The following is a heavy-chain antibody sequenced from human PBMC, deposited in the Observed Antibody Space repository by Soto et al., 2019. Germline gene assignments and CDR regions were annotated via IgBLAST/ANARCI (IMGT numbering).Heavy chain of an antibody. CDR2: ISWNSGSI. Sequence: EVQLVESGGGLVQPGRSLRLSCAASGFTFDDYAMHWVRQAPGKGLEWVSGISWNSGSIGYADSVKGRFTISRDNAKNSLYLQMNSLRAEDTALYYCAKGYYDILTGYYAFDYWGQGTLVTVSS. J-gene: IGHJ4*02. CDR1: GFTFDDYA. D-gene: IGHD3-9*01. V-gene: IGHV3-9*01. CDR3: AKGYYDILTGYYAFDY.